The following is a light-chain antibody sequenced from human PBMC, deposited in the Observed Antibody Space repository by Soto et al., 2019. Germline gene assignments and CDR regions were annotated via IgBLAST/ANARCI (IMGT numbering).Light chain of an antibody. Sequence: DIVMTQSPDSLAVSLGERATINCKSSQSVLYSSNNKNYLAWYQQKPGQPPKLLIHWASTRESGVPDRFSGSGSVTDFTLTISSLQAEDVAVYYCQQYYSTSLTFGGGTKVEIK. CDR1: QSVLYSSNNKNY. V-gene: IGKV4-1*01. J-gene: IGKJ4*01. CDR3: QQYYSTSLT. CDR2: WAS.